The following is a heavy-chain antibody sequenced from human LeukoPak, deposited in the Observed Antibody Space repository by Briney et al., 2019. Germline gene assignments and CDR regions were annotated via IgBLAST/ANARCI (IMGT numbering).Heavy chain of an antibody. D-gene: IGHD1-20*01. V-gene: IGHV1-2*02. CDR2: INPNNGGT. J-gene: IGHJ4*02. Sequence: ASVKVSCKASGHTFTGYNIYWVRQAPGQGLEGMGWINPNNGGTNYAQKFQGRVTVTRDTSISTAYMELSRLRSDDTAVYYCARPSITGTNALAYWGQGTLVTVSS. CDR3: ARPSITGTNALAY. CDR1: GHTFTGYN.